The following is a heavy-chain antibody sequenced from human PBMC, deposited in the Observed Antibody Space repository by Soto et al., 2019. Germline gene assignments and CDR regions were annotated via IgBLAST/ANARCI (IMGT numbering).Heavy chain of an antibody. V-gene: IGHV4-59*11. CDR1: GGSISSHY. CDR2: IYYSGST. D-gene: IGHD4-17*01. J-gene: IGHJ5*02. Sequence: SETLSLTCTVSGGSISSHYWSWIRQPPGRGLEWIGYIYYSGSTNYNPSHKSRVTISVDTSKSQFSLRLSSVTAADTAVHYCARGPMTTVPYRWFDPWGQGTLVTVSS. CDR3: ARGPMTTVPYRWFDP.